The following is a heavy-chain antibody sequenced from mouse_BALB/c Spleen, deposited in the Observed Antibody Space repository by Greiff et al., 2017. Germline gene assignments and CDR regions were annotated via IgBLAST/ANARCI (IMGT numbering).Heavy chain of an antibody. Sequence: VQLQQSGAELVRPGSSVKISCKASGYAFSSYWMNWVKQRPGQGLEWIGQIYPGDGDTNYNGKFKGKATLTADKSSSTAYMQLSSLTSEDSAVYVCARSTTATGYFDVWGAGTTVTVSS. CDR2: IYPGDGDT. CDR3: ARSTTATGYFDV. J-gene: IGHJ1*01. V-gene: IGHV1-80*01. CDR1: GYAFSSYW. D-gene: IGHD1-2*01.